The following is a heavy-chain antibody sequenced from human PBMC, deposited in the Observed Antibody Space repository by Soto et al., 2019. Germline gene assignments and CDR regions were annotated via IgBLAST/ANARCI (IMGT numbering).Heavy chain of an antibody. CDR1: GITFSSYS. CDR2: IGGSGVNR. D-gene: IGHD6-6*01. CDR3: AKGARSAPFDC. Sequence: EVQLLESGGGLVQPGGSLRLSCAASGITFSSYSMTWVRQAPGKGLEWVASIGGSGVNRYYADSVQGRFTISRDNSKNTVSLQMNSLRAEDTAVYYCAKGARSAPFDCWGQGTLVIVSS. J-gene: IGHJ4*02. V-gene: IGHV3-23*01.